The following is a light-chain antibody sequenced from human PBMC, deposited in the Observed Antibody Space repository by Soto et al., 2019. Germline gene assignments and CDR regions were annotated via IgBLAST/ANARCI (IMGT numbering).Light chain of an antibody. Sequence: QSVLTQPPSASETPGQRVTISWSGSSSNIGSNTVNWYQQLPGTAPKLLIYSDNQRPSGVPDRFSGSKSGTSASLAISGLQSEDEADYYCAAWDDSLSVVFGGGTQLTVL. CDR2: SDN. J-gene: IGLJ2*01. V-gene: IGLV1-44*01. CDR1: SSNIGSNT. CDR3: AAWDDSLSVV.